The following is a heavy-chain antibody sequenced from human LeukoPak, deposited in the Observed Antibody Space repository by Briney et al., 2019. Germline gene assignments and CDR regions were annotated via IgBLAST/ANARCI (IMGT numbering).Heavy chain of an antibody. CDR3: ARDIENSSGWYLFSVRRVDNWFDP. CDR2: IYHSGST. CDR1: GYSISSGYY. J-gene: IGHJ5*02. D-gene: IGHD6-19*01. Sequence: PSETLSLTCTVSGYSISSGYYWGWIRQPPGKGLEWIGSIYHSGSTYYNPSLKSRVTISVDTSKNQFSLKLSSVTAADAAVYYCARDIENSSGWYLFSVRRVDNWFDPWGQGTLVTVSS. V-gene: IGHV4-38-2*02.